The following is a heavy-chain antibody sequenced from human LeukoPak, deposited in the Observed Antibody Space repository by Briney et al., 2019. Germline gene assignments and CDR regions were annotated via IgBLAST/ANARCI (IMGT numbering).Heavy chain of an antibody. CDR1: GGSISSYY. V-gene: IGHV4-59*01. J-gene: IGHJ3*02. CDR3: ARANTNNDAFDI. CDR2: IYYSGST. Sequence: SETLPLTCSVSGGSISSYYWSWIRQPPGKGLEWIGNIYYSGSTNDNPSLKTRVTISVDTSKNQFSLQLSSVTAADTAVYYCARANTNNDAFDIWGRGTLVTVSS. D-gene: IGHD3-16*01.